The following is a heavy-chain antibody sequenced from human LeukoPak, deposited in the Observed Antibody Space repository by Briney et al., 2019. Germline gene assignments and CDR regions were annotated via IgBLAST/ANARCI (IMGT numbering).Heavy chain of an antibody. CDR1: GFTFSGYA. CDR2: ISGSGGST. V-gene: IGHV3-23*01. Sequence: GGSLRLSCAASGFTFSGYAMSWVRQAPGKGLEWVSAISGSGGSTYYADSVKGRFTISRDNSKNTLYLQTNSLRAEDTAVYYCANLVGPNLDCWGQGTLVTVSS. CDR3: ANLVGPNLDC. D-gene: IGHD1-26*01. J-gene: IGHJ4*02.